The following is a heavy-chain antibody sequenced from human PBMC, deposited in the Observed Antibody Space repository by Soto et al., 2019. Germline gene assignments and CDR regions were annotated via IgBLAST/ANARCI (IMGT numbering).Heavy chain of an antibody. CDR3: ARDRYSYYDFWSGSLPYYYYGMDV. D-gene: IGHD3-3*01. J-gene: IGHJ6*02. V-gene: IGHV3-7*01. Sequence: TGGSLRLSCAASGFTFSSYWMSWVRQAPGKGLEWVANIKQDGSEKYYVDSVKGQFTISRDNAKNSLYLQMNSLRAEDTAVYYCARDRYSYYDFWSGSLPYYYYGMDVWGQGTTVTVSS. CDR1: GFTFSSYW. CDR2: IKQDGSEK.